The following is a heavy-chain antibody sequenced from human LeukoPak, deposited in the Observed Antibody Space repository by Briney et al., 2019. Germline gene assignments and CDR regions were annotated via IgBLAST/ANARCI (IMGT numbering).Heavy chain of an antibody. J-gene: IGHJ4*02. D-gene: IGHD6-13*01. V-gene: IGHV3-7*04. Sequence: GSLRLSCAASGFTFSRFWMSWVRQAPGKGLEHVANIKEDGSEKYYVDSVKGRFTISRDNAKNSLYLQMSSLRVEDTAVYYCARDISPEKGQQLANWGQGTQVTVSS. CDR3: ARDISPEKGQQLAN. CDR1: GFTFSRFW. CDR2: IKEDGSEK.